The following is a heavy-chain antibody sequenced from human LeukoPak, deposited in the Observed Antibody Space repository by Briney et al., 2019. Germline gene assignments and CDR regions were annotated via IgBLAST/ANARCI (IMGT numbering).Heavy chain of an antibody. J-gene: IGHJ5*02. CDR2: IYTSGST. Sequence: PSETLSLTCTVSGGSISSYYWSWIRQPAGKGLEWIGRIYTSGSTNYNPSLKSRVTISVDTSKNQFSLKLSSVTAADTAVYYCARGTCGGDCAGFDPWGQGTLVTVSS. CDR3: ARGTCGGDCAGFDP. V-gene: IGHV4-4*07. CDR1: GGSISSYY. D-gene: IGHD2-21*02.